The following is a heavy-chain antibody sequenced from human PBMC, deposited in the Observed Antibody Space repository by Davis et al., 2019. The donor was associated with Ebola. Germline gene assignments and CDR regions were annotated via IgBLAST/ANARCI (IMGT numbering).Heavy chain of an antibody. CDR2: IYYSGST. Sequence: MPSETLSLTCTVSGGSISSYYWSWIRQPPGKGLEWIGYIYYSGSTYYNPSLKSRVTISVDTSKNQFSLKLSSVTAADTAVYYCARGMTTVTTRWFDPWGQGTLVTVSS. CDR1: GGSISSYY. CDR3: ARGMTTVTTRWFDP. V-gene: IGHV4-59*08. D-gene: IGHD4-11*01. J-gene: IGHJ5*02.